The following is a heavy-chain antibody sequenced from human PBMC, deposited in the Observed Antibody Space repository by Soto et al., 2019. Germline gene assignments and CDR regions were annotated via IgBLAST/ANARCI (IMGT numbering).Heavy chain of an antibody. CDR2: IIPIFGTT. CDR1: GVTFSTYA. CDR3: ARGVGAYYFDY. D-gene: IGHD1-26*01. J-gene: IGHJ4*02. V-gene: IGHV1-69*01. Sequence: QVQLVQSGAEVKKPGSSVKVSCKASGVTFSTYAITWVRQAPGQGLEWLGGIIPIFGTTDYARKFQGRVTITAAESTSTVFIELSSLTSEDTAVYYCARGVGAYYFDYWGQGTLVTVSS.